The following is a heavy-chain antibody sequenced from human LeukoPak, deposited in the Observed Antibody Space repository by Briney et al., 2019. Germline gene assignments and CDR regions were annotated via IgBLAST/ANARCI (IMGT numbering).Heavy chain of an antibody. D-gene: IGHD3-3*01. CDR1: GDSMNEYY. Sequence: PSEALSLTCTVSGDSMNEYYWSWVRQPPGKGLELIGYVFYTGRTNYRPSLKNRVTISLDTSKNQFSLRLSSVTAADTAVYYCARYGYYAYDYWGQGNLVTVSS. CDR2: VFYTGRT. J-gene: IGHJ4*02. CDR3: ARYGYYAYDY. V-gene: IGHV4-59*01.